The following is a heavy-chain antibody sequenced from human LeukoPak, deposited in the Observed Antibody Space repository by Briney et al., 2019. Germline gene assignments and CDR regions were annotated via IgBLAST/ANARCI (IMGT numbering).Heavy chain of an antibody. CDR1: GGSISSYY. CDR2: IHYSWGT. CDR3: ARGSSSDWLNWFDP. Sequence: PSETLSLTCTVSGGSISSYYWSWIRQPPGRGLEWIGYIHYSWGTNYSPSLKSRVTISVDTSKNQFSLMLNSVTAADTAVYYCARGSSSDWLNWFDPWGQGTLVTVSS. D-gene: IGHD6-19*01. J-gene: IGHJ5*01. V-gene: IGHV4-59*01.